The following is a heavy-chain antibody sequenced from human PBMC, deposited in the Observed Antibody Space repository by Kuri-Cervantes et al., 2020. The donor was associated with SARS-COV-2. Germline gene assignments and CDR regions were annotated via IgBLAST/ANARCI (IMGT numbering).Heavy chain of an antibody. CDR2: INHSGST. Sequence: ESLKISCAVYGGSFSGYYWSWIRQPPGKGLEWIGEINHSGSTYYNPSLKSRVTMSMDTSKNQFSLRLNSVTAADTAVCYCARRQAGAGTTPDFWGPGILVTVSS. CDR1: GGSFSGYY. J-gene: IGHJ4*02. D-gene: IGHD6-13*01. V-gene: IGHV4-34*01. CDR3: ARRQAGAGTTPDF.